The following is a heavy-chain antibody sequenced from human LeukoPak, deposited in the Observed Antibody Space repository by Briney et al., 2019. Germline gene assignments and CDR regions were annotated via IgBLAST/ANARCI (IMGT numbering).Heavy chain of an antibody. CDR2: INHSGST. V-gene: IGHV4-34*01. CDR3: ARGDYYGSGSYLNGNWFDP. CDR1: GGSFSGYY. Sequence: PSETLSLTCAVYGGSFSGYYWSWIRQPPGKGVEWIGEINHSGSTNYNPSLKSRVTISVDTSKNQFSLKLSSVTAADTAVYYCARGDYYGSGSYLNGNWFDPWGQGTLVTVSS. J-gene: IGHJ5*02. D-gene: IGHD3-10*01.